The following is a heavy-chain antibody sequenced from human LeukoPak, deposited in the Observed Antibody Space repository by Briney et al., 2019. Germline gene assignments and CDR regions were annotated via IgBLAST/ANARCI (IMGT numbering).Heavy chain of an antibody. D-gene: IGHD2-21*02. CDR2: IYSGGST. Sequence: PGESLRLSCAASGFTVSSNYMSWVRQAPGKGLEWVSVIYSGGSTYYADSVKGRFTISRDNSKNTLYLQMNSLRAEDTAVYYCAKDRLYCGGDCYPPILYYFDYWGQGTLVTVSS. CDR1: GFTVSSNY. V-gene: IGHV3-53*01. J-gene: IGHJ4*02. CDR3: AKDRLYCGGDCYPPILYYFDY.